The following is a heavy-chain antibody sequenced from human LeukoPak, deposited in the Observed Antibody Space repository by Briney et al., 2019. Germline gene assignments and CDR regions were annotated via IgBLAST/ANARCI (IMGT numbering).Heavy chain of an antibody. CDR1: GGSFSGYY. V-gene: IGHV4-34*01. CDR2: INHSGST. CDR3: ARGGGFWSGYYIDY. J-gene: IGHJ4*02. D-gene: IGHD3-3*01. Sequence: SETLSLTCAVSGGSFSGYYWSWIRQPPGKGLERVGEINHSGSTNYNPSLKSRVTISVETYKNQFSLKLSSVTAADTAVYYCARGGGFWSGYYIDYWGQGTLVTVSS.